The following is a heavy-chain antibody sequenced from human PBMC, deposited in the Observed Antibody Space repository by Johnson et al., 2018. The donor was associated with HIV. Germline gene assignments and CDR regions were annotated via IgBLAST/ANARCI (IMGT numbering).Heavy chain of an antibody. Sequence: QVQLVESGGGVVQPGKSLRLSCAASGFTFRPFPMHWVRQAPGKGLEWMAFISYNEDKKYYATSLKGRFTISRDNSKNTLYLQMNSLRPEDTALYFCARDSGAPGNDAFDIWGQGTMVTISS. D-gene: IGHD1-26*01. CDR2: ISYNEDKK. J-gene: IGHJ3*02. V-gene: IGHV3-30*04. CDR3: ARDSGAPGNDAFDI. CDR1: GFTFRPFP.